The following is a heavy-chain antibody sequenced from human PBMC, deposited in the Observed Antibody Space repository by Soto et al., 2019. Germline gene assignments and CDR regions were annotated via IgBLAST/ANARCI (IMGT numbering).Heavy chain of an antibody. D-gene: IGHD6-19*01. V-gene: IGHV3-23*01. CDR3: LRGRGRSDSGGPWVHP. CDR1: GGTFSSYA. CDR2: NIFRGGST. J-gene: IGHJ5*02. Sequence: GGSLRLSCGVSGGTFSSYARSTCRRAPGKKLLECTANIFRGGSTYYAPSVESRVTISGDKSKNKFSLQMTSVTAEDTAVYFCLRGRGRSDSGGPWVHPWVQ.